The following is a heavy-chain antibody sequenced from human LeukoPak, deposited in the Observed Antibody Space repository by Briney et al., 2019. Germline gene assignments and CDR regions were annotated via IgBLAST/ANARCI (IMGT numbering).Heavy chain of an antibody. CDR1: GYSISSGYY. D-gene: IGHD1-7*01. V-gene: IGHV4-61*01. Sequence: KPSETLSLTCTVSGYSISSGYYWSWIRQPPGKGLEWIGYIYYSGSTNYNPSLKSRVTISVDTSKNQFSLKLSSVTAADTAVYYCARGQLELPVLLDPWGQGTLVTVSS. CDR3: ARGQLELPVLLDP. J-gene: IGHJ5*02. CDR2: IYYSGST.